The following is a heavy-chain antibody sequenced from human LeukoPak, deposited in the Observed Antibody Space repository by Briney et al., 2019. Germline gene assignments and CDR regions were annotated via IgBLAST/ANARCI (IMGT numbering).Heavy chain of an antibody. V-gene: IGHV3-23*01. D-gene: IGHD3-10*01. CDR2: ISASSGTT. J-gene: IGHJ4*02. CDR3: AKGRSSRMPRGDNLDY. Sequence: GGSLRLSCAASGFTFRNNAMTWVRQAPGEGLEWILGISASSGTTYYADSVKGRFTISRDNSKNTLYLQMNSLRAEDTAVYYCAKGRSSRMPRGDNLDYWGQGTLVTVSS. CDR1: GFTFRNNA.